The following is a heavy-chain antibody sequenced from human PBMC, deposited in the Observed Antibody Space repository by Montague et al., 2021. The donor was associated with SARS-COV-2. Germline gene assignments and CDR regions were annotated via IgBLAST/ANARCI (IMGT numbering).Heavy chain of an antibody. CDR1: GGSFSGYY. Sequence: SETLSLTCAVYGGSFSGYYWSWIRQPPGKGLEWIGEINHSGSTKYNPSLKSRVTISVDTSKNQFSLKLSSVTAADTAVYYCARGTKSVVTSDYDSRGYASDYWGQGTLVTVSS. V-gene: IGHV4-34*01. CDR2: INHSGST. D-gene: IGHD3-22*01. J-gene: IGHJ4*01. CDR3: ARGTKSVVTSDYDSRGYASDY.